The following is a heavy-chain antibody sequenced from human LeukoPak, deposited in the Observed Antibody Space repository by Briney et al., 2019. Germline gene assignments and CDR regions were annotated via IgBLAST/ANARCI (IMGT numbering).Heavy chain of an antibody. D-gene: IGHD2-15*01. Sequence: ASVKVSCKASGYTFTSYGISWVRQAPGQGLEWMGWISAYNGNTNYAQKFQGRVTMTRDTSTSTVYMELSSLRSEDTAVYYCARDPVVVVAATRGYYFDYWGQGTLVTVSS. CDR3: ARDPVVVVAATRGYYFDY. V-gene: IGHV1-18*01. CDR1: GYTFTSYG. CDR2: ISAYNGNT. J-gene: IGHJ4*02.